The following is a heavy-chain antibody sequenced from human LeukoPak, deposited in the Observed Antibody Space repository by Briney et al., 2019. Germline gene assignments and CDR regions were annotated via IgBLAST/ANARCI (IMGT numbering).Heavy chain of an antibody. CDR2: IYSGGST. V-gene: IGHV3-53*01. D-gene: IGHD6-13*01. CDR3: ARVGIAAAGTYYFDY. CDR1: GFSFSSYN. J-gene: IGHJ4*02. Sequence: GGSLRLSCAASGFSFSSYNMNWVRQAPGKGLEWVSVIYSGGSTYYADSVKGRFTISRDNSKNTLYLQMNSLRAEDTAVYYCARVGIAAAGTYYFDYWGQGTLVTVSS.